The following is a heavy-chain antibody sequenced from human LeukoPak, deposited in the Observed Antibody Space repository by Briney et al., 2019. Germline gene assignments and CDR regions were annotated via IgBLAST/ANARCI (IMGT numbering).Heavy chain of an antibody. CDR1: GFTFSSYS. V-gene: IGHV3-48*01. J-gene: IGHJ4*02. D-gene: IGHD5-12*01. CDR3: ARDYEWLRF. CDR2: ISSGSSTI. Sequence: GGSLRLSCAASGFTFSSYSMNWVRQAPGKGLEWVSYISSGSSTIYYADSVKGRFTISRDNAKNSLYLQMNSLRAEDTAVYYCARDYEWLRFWGQGTLVTVSS.